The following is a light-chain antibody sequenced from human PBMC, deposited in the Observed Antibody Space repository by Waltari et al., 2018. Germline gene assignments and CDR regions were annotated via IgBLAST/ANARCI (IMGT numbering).Light chain of an antibody. V-gene: IGKV3-20*01. CDR1: QSVSSSY. CDR3: QQYGSSPRT. CDR2: GAS. J-gene: IGKJ3*01. Sequence: EIVLTQSPGTLSLSPGERATLSCRASQSVSSSYLAWYQQKPCQAPRLLIYGASSRATGIPDRFSGSGSGTDFTLTISRLEPEDFAVYYCQQYGSSPRTFGPRTKVDIK.